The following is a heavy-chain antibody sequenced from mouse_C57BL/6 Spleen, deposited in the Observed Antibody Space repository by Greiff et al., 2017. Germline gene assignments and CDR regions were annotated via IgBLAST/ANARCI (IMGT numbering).Heavy chain of an antibody. CDR2: IYPADSDT. J-gene: IGHJ4*01. D-gene: IGHD2-4*01. V-gene: IGHV1-61*01. CDR3: ARGVYYDYLGYAMGY. Sequence: QVQLQQPGAELVRPGSSVTLSCKASGYTFTSYWMDWVKQRPGKGLEWIGTIYPADSDTDSNQKFKDKATLTVDKSSSTAYMQLSSLTSEDSAVYYCARGVYYDYLGYAMGYWGPGTSVSVSS. CDR1: GYTFTSYW.